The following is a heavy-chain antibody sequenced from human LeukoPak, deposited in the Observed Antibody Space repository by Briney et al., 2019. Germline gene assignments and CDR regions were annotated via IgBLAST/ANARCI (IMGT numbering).Heavy chain of an antibody. CDR2: IYYSGSA. CDR1: GGSISSYY. J-gene: IGHJ4*02. V-gene: IGHV4-59*01. D-gene: IGHD1-26*01. CDR3: ARLGAKDY. Sequence: SETLSLTCTVSGGSISSYYWSWIRQPPGKGLEWIGYIYYSGSANYNPSLKSRVTISVDTSKNQFSLKLSSVTAADTAVYYCARLGAKDYWGQGTLVTVSS.